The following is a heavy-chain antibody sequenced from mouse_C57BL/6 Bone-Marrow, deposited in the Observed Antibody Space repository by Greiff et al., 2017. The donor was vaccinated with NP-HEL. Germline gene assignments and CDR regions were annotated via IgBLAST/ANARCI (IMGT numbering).Heavy chain of an antibody. V-gene: IGHV1-59*01. CDR3: ARYDYGLYYYAMDY. Sequence: VQLQQSGAELVRPGPSVKLSCKASGYTFTSYWMHWVKQRPGQGLEWIGVIDPSDSYTNYNQKFKGKATLTVDTSSSTAYMQLSSLTSEDSAVYYCARYDYGLYYYAMDYWGQGTSVTVSS. CDR1: GYTFTSYW. D-gene: IGHD2-4*01. J-gene: IGHJ4*01. CDR2: IDPSDSYT.